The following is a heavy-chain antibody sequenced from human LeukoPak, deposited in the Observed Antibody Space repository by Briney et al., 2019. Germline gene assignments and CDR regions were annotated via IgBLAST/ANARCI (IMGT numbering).Heavy chain of an antibody. Sequence: GGSLRLSCAASGFIFRNFGMSWIRQAPGKGLEWVSTISGSDGGTYYADSVKGRFTISRDNSKNTLYLQMNSLRAEDTAVYYCAKDIRITMVRGVINDYWGQGTLVTVSS. V-gene: IGHV3-23*01. CDR3: AKDIRITMVRGVINDY. CDR2: ISGSDGGT. CDR1: GFIFRNFG. D-gene: IGHD3-10*01. J-gene: IGHJ4*02.